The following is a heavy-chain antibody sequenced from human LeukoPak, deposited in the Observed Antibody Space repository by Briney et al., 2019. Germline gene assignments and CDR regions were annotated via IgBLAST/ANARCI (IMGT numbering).Heavy chain of an antibody. CDR2: IIPIFGTA. V-gene: IGHV1-69*05. J-gene: IGHJ5*02. CDR1: GGTFSSYA. D-gene: IGHD3-10*01. Sequence: SVKVSCKASGGTFSSYAISWVRQAPGQGLEWMGGIIPIFGTANYAQKFQGRVTITTDESTSTAYMELSSLRSEDTAVYYCAREGSLIARPNWFDPWGQGTLVTVSS. CDR3: AREGSLIARPNWFDP.